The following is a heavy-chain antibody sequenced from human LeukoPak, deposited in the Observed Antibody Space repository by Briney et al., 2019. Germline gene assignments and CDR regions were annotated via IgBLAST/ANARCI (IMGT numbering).Heavy chain of an antibody. D-gene: IGHD5-24*01. J-gene: IGHJ4*02. CDR3: ARGGRWLQLYLDY. CDR1: GGSFSGYY. CDR2: INHSGST. V-gene: IGHV4-34*01. Sequence: PSETLSLTCAVYGGSFSGYYWSWIRQPPGKGLEWIGEINHSGSTNYNPSLKSRVTISVDTSKNQFSLKLSSVTAADTAVYYCARGGRWLQLYLDYWGQGTLVTVSS.